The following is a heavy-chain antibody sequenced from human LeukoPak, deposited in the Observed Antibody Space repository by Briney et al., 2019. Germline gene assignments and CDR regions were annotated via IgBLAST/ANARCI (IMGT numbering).Heavy chain of an antibody. CDR1: GGSISSGGYS. V-gene: IGHV4-30-2*01. CDR2: IYHSGST. CDR3: ARVVPAAMSGAGAFDI. J-gene: IGHJ3*02. D-gene: IGHD2-2*01. Sequence: SQTLSLTCAVSGGSISSGGYSWSWIRQPPGKGLEWIGYIYHSGSTYYNPSLKSRVTISVDRSKNQFSLKLSSVTAADTAVYYCARVVPAAMSGAGAFDIWGQGTMVTVSS.